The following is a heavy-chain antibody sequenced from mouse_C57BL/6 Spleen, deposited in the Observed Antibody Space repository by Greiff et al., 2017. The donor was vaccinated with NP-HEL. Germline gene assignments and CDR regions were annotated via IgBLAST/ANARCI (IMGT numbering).Heavy chain of an antibody. CDR3: VSYDYDVGFAY. D-gene: IGHD2-4*01. CDR2: IRSKSSNYAT. J-gene: IGHJ3*01. Sequence: GGGLVQPKGSLKLSCAASGFTFNTYALHWVRPAPGKGLEWVARIRSKSSNYATYYAASVKDRFTISRDDSQGMLYLQMNNLTIEDTAMYYCVSYDYDVGFAYWGQGTLVTVSA. V-gene: IGHV10-3*01. CDR1: GFTFNTYA.